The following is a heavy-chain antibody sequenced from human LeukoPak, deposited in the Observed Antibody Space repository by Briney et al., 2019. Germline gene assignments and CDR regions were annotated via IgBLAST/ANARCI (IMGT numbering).Heavy chain of an antibody. CDR2: IYYSGST. V-gene: IGHV4-30-4*01. D-gene: IGHD3-10*01. Sequence: SQTLSLTCTVSGGSISSGDYYWSWIRQPPGKGLEWIGYIYYSGSTYYNPSLKSRVTISVDTSKNQFSLKLSSVTAADTAVYYCARVGWFRDYYYGMDVWGQGTTVTVSS. CDR3: ARVGWFRDYYYGMDV. CDR1: GGSISSGDYY. J-gene: IGHJ6*02.